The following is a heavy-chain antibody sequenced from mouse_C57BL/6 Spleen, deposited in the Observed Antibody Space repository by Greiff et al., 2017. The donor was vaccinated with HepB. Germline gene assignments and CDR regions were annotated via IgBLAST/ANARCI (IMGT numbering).Heavy chain of an antibody. CDR2: ISSGGSYT. CDR3: AREGVYGSSPFAY. V-gene: IGHV5-6*01. J-gene: IGHJ3*01. D-gene: IGHD1-1*01. Sequence: EVMLVESGGDLVKPGGSLKLSCAASGFTFSSYGMSWVRQTPDKRLEWVATISSGGSYTYYPDSVKGRFTISRDNAKNTLYLQMSSLKSEDTAMYYCAREGVYGSSPFAYWGQGTLVTVSA. CDR1: GFTFSSYG.